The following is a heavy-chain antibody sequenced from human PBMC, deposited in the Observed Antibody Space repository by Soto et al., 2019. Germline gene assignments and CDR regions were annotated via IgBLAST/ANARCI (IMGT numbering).Heavy chain of an antibody. J-gene: IGHJ4*02. D-gene: IGHD2-21*02. Sequence: EVQLVESGGGLVQPGRSPRLSCAASGFTFDDYAMHWVRQAPGKGLEWVSGISWNSGSIGYADSVKGRFTISRDNAKNSLYLQMNSLRAEDTALYYCAKGDYYFDYWGQGTLVTVSS. V-gene: IGHV3-9*01. CDR2: ISWNSGSI. CDR1: GFTFDDYA. CDR3: AKGDYYFDY.